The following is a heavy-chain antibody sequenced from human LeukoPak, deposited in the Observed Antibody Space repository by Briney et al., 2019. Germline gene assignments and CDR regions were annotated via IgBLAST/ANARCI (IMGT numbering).Heavy chain of an antibody. D-gene: IGHD5-12*01. V-gene: IGHV3-48*01. CDR1: GFTFSTYS. CDR2: ISDSSAM. CDR3: ARDGGYSGYDADC. Sequence: GGSLRLSCAASGFTFSTYSMKWVRQAPGRGLEWVSYISDSSAMYYADSVRGRFTISRENDKNSLFLQMNSLRAEDTAVYYCARDGGYSGYDADCWGQGTLVTVSS. J-gene: IGHJ4*02.